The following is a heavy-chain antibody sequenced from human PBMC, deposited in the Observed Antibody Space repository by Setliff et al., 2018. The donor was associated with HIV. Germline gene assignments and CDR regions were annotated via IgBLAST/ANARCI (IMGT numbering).Heavy chain of an antibody. Sequence: PSETLSLTCAVYGGSFSGYYWSWIRQPPRKRLEWIGELNDSGSTNYNPSLKSRVTISVDTSKNQFSLKLSSVTAADTAVYYCARQSYDFWSGPLGFDYWGQGTLVTVSS. CDR1: GGSFSGYY. CDR3: ARQSYDFWSGPLGFDY. D-gene: IGHD3-3*01. V-gene: IGHV4-34*01. CDR2: LNDSGST. J-gene: IGHJ4*02.